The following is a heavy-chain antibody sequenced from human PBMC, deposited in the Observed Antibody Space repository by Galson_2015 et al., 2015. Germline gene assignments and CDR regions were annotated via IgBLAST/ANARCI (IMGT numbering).Heavy chain of an antibody. D-gene: IGHD6-6*01. V-gene: IGHV4-61*02. CDR1: GGSISSGSYY. Sequence: TLSLPCTVSGGSISSGSYYWRWIRQPAGQGLEWIGRIYTSGSTDYNPSLKSRVTISLDTSKNQFSLNLNSVTAADTAVYYCAREYSSSVDYWGQGTLVTVSS. CDR2: IYTSGST. J-gene: IGHJ4*02. CDR3: AREYSSSVDY.